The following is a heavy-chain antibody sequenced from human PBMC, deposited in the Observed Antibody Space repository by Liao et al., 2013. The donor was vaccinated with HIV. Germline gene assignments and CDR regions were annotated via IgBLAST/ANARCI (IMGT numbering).Heavy chain of an antibody. J-gene: IGHJ4*02. CDR1: GGSISSSSYY. Sequence: QLQLQESGPGLVKPSETLSLTCTVSGGSISSSSYYWGWIRQPPGRGVSGLGRIYYSGSTYYNPSLKSRVALLSRHVQEPVLPEAELCDRRGHAVYYCARASITMIVVPQYWGQGTLVTVSS. V-gene: IGHV4-39*07. CDR3: ARASITMIVVPQY. CDR2: IYYSGST. D-gene: IGHD3-22*01.